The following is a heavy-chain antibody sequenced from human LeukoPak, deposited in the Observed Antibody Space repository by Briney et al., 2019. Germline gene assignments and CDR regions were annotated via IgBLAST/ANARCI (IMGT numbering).Heavy chain of an antibody. CDR3: ARGDGEGIDY. J-gene: IGHJ4*02. V-gene: IGHV4-59*12. Sequence: PSETLSLTCTVSGGSISNYYWSWIRQPPGKGLEWIGYIHSSRGTNYNPSLKSRVTISPDTSRNQFSLKLSSVTAADTAVYYCARGDGEGIDYWGQGTLVTVSS. CDR1: GGSISNYY. D-gene: IGHD3-10*01. CDR2: IHSSRGT.